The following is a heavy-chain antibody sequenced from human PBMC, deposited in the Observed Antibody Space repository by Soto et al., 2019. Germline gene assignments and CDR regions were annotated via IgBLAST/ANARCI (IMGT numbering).Heavy chain of an antibody. J-gene: IGHJ4*02. CDR2: INHSGST. D-gene: IGHD3-3*01. CDR3: ARARIFGVVIPRYFDY. Sequence: PSETLSLTCAVYGGSFSGYYWSWIRQPPGKGLEWIGEINHSGSTNYNPSLKSRVAISVDTSKNQFSLKLSSVTAADTAVYYCARARIFGVVIPRYFDYWGQGTLVTVSS. V-gene: IGHV4-34*01. CDR1: GGSFSGYY.